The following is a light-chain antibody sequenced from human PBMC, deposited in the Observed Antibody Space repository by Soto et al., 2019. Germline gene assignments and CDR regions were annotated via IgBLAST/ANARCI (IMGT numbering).Light chain of an antibody. J-gene: IGKJ4*01. CDR1: QTVSNIY. V-gene: IGKV3-20*01. Sequence: EIGLAQRPGGLSWCPGERATLSCRASQTVSNIYLVWYQQRPGQAPRLLIYETSIRASGIPDRFSGSGSGTDFPLTICRLEPEDPAEPHCQPFSRHPLTFGGGTKAKIK. CDR3: QPFSRHPLT. CDR2: ETS.